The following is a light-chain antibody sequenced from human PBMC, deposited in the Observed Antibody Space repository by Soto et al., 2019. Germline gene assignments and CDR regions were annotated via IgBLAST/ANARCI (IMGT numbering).Light chain of an antibody. CDR1: NIGSKR. J-gene: IGLJ1*01. CDR2: YDS. CDR3: QVWDITTDHYV. Sequence: SYELTQPPSVSVAPEKTARITCGGNNIGSKRVHWYRQKPGQAPVLVIYYDSDRPSGSPERFSGSNSGNTATLTISRVEAGDEADYYWQVWDITTDHYVFGTGTKLTVL. V-gene: IGLV3-21*04.